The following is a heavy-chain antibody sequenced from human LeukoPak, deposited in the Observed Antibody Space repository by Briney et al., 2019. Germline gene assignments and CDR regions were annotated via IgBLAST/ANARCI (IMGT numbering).Heavy chain of an antibody. D-gene: IGHD6-19*01. V-gene: IGHV1-2*02. CDR2: INPNSGGT. Sequence: ASVKVSCKASGYTFTGYYMHWVRQAPGQGLEWMGWINPNSGGTNYAQKFQGRVTMTRDTSISTAYMELSRLRSDDTAVYYCARFSSSGWYDARGVPDYWGQGTLVTVSS. CDR3: ARFSSSGWYDARGVPDY. CDR1: GYTFTGYY. J-gene: IGHJ4*02.